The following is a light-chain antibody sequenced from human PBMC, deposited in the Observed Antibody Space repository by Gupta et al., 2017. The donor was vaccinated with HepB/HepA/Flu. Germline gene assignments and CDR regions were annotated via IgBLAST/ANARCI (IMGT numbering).Light chain of an antibody. CDR3: QQYNNWPQS. J-gene: IGKJ2*03. CDR1: QSVSSN. Sequence: EIVMTKSPATLSVSPGERATLSCRASQSVSSNLAWYQQKPGQAPRLLIYGASTRATGIPARFSGSGSGTEFTLTISSLQSEDFAVYYCQQYNNWPQSCGQGTKLEIK. V-gene: IGKV3-15*01. CDR2: GAS.